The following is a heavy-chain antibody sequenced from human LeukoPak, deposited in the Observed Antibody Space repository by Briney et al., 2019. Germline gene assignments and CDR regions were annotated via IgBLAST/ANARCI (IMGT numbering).Heavy chain of an antibody. Sequence: PSETLSLTCSVSGGSINSGTYFWAWIRQPPGKGLEWIGNIYYSGSTYYNPSLESRVTLSIDTSKNQFSLKLTSVTAADTAVFYCARAPGTTPIFDYWGQGTLVTVSS. D-gene: IGHD1-7*01. V-gene: IGHV4-39*07. CDR1: GGSINSGTYF. CDR2: IYYSGST. J-gene: IGHJ4*02. CDR3: ARAPGTTPIFDY.